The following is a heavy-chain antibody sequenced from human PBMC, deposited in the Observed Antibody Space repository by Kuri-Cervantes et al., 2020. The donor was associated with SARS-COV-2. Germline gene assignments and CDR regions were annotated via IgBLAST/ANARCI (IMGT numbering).Heavy chain of an antibody. V-gene: IGHV1-18*01. CDR3: ARERRSLLWFGEFFDY. CDR1: GYTFTSYA. Sequence: ASVKVSCKASGYTFTSYAMNWVRQAPGQGLEWMGWISAYNGNTNYAQKLQGRVTMTTDTSTSTAYMELRSLRSDDTAVYYCARERRSLLWFGEFFDYWGQGTLVTVSS. CDR2: ISAYNGNT. J-gene: IGHJ4*02. D-gene: IGHD3-10*01.